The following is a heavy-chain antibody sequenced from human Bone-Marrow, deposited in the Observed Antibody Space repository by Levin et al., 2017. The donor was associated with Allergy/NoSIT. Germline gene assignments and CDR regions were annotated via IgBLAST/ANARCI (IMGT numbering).Heavy chain of an antibody. J-gene: IGHJ6*02. CDR3: AKDALLWFGESYGMDV. V-gene: IGHV3-30*18. CDR2: ISHDGNNK. D-gene: IGHD3-10*01. Sequence: GGSLRLSCAVSGFTFSNYGMHWVRQAPGKGLEWVAVISHDGNNKYYADSVKDRFTISRDNSKNTLYLEVNSLRAEDTDVYFCAKDALLWFGESYGMDVWGQGTTVTVSS. CDR1: GFTFSNYG.